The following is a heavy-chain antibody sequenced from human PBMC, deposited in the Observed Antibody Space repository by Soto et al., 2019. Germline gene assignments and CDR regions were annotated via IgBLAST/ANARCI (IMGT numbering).Heavy chain of an antibody. Sequence: ASVKVSCKASGYTFTSYAMHWVRQAPVQRLEWMGIINASNGNTNYAQKFQGRVTMTRDTSTSTVYMELSSLRSEDTAVYYCARGRSSGDCPGDYWGQGTLVTVSS. CDR1: GYTFTSYA. CDR2: INASNGNT. V-gene: IGHV1-3*01. CDR3: ARGRSSGDCPGDY. D-gene: IGHD2-21*01. J-gene: IGHJ4*02.